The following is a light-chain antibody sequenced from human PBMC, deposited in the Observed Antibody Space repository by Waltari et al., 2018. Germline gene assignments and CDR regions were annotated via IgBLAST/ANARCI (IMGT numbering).Light chain of an antibody. J-gene: IGLJ2*01. CDR3: QSYDSSLGCSVG. CDR1: SSNIGAGYD. CDR2: ANT. Sequence: QSVLTQPPSVSGAPGQRVTISCTGSSSNIGAGYDVHWYQQLPGAAPKLLIYANTNPPSRVPDRFSGSKSGTSSSPANPGVQGEDEADYYRQSYDSSLGCSVGIGGGTKLTVL. V-gene: IGLV1-40*01.